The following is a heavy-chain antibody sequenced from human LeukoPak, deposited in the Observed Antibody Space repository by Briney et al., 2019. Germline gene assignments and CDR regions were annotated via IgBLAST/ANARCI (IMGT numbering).Heavy chain of an antibody. CDR3: AREDRNAFDI. J-gene: IGHJ3*02. CDR2: INPYNIDT. D-gene: IGHD1-14*01. Sequence: ASVTVSCKASGYTFSNYGVNWVRQAPGQGLEWMGWINPYNIDTLYSARFQGRVIMTRDTSTTTVYMELRGLRSDDTAVYFCAREDRNAFDIWGQGTMITVSS. V-gene: IGHV1-18*01. CDR1: GYTFSNYG.